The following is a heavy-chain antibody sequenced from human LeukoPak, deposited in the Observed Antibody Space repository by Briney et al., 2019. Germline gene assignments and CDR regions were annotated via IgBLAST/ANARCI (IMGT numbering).Heavy chain of an antibody. CDR3: ARVGSYGSGLFDY. CDR2: IIPIFGTA. Sequence: ASVTVSCKASGGTFSSYAISWVRQAPGQGLEWMGGIIPIFGTANYAQKFQGRVTITADESTSTAYMELSSLRSEDTAVYYCARVGSYGSGLFDYWGQGTLVTVSS. CDR1: GGTFSSYA. J-gene: IGHJ4*02. V-gene: IGHV1-69*13. D-gene: IGHD5-18*01.